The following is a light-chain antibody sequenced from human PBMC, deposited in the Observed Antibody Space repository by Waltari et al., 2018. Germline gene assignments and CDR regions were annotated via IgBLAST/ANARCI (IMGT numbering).Light chain of an antibody. J-gene: IGKJ1*01. Sequence: TITCRARQSINSWLAWSQHKPGKVPKLLIYKASTLESGVPSRFSGSGSGTEFTLTISSLQPDDFATYHCQQYKSFPWTFGQGTKVEIK. CDR3: QQYKSFPWT. CDR2: KAS. V-gene: IGKV1-5*03. CDR1: QSINSW.